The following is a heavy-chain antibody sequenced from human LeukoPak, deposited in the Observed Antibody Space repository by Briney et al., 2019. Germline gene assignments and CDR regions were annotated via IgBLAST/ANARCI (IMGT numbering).Heavy chain of an antibody. D-gene: IGHD1-26*01. J-gene: IGHJ6*03. CDR1: GFTFSTYW. CDR3: TKGGNSGYFYMDV. Sequence: GGSLRLSCAASGFTFSTYWMHWVRQAPGKGLVWVSRINTDGSNTNYADSVRGRFTISRDNAKNTLYLQMNSLRAEDTAVYYCTKGGNSGYFYMDVWGKGTTVIVSS. CDR2: INTDGSNT. V-gene: IGHV3-74*01.